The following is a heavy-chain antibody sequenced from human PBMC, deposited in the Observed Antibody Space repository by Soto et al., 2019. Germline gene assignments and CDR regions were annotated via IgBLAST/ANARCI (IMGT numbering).Heavy chain of an antibody. CDR3: VRDADETAIVPAPWLV. V-gene: IGHV4-4*02. J-gene: IGHJ6*02. CDR2: IYHSGST. D-gene: IGHD2-21*02. CDR1: GGSISSSHW. Sequence: SSETLSLTCAVSGGSISSSHWWGWVRQAPGKGLEWIGEIYHSGSTNYNPSLKSRITMSVDKSKNQFSVNLSSVTAADTAVYYCVRDADETAIVPAPWLVWGRGTMVTVSS.